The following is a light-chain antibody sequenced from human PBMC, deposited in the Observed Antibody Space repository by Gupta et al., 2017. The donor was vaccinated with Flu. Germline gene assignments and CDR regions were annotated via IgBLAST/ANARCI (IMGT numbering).Light chain of an antibody. J-gene: IGKJ1*01. Sequence: DIQMTQSPSTLSASVGDRVTITCRASQNISTWLAWYQQKPGKAPNLLIYKASTVESGVPSRFSGSGSGTEFILTISSRQPDDFATYYCQHENTSPWTFGQGTKVEIK. V-gene: IGKV1-5*03. CDR3: QHENTSPWT. CDR2: KAS. CDR1: QNISTW.